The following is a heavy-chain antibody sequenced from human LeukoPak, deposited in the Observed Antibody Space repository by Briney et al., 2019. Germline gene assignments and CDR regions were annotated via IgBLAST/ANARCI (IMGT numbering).Heavy chain of an antibody. CDR3: ARLDSGSYSYYYYYMDV. CDR2: IYPGDSDT. D-gene: IGHD1-26*01. J-gene: IGHJ6*03. V-gene: IGHV5-51*01. CDR1: GSIFTSYW. Sequence: GASLEISCQGSGSIFTSYWIGWVRQLPGKGLEWMGIIYPGDSDTRYSPSFQGQVTISADKSISTAYLQWSSLKASDTAMYYCARLDSGSYSYYYYYMDVWGKGTTVTVSS.